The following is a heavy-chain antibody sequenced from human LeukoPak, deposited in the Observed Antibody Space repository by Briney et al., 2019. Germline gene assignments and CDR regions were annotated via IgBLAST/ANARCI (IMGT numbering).Heavy chain of an antibody. J-gene: IGHJ1*01. CDR1: GYTFTGYY. V-gene: IGHV1-2*04. Sequence: ASVKVSCKASGYTFTGYYMHWVRQAPGQGLEWMGWINPNSGGTNYAQKFQGWVTMTRDTSISTAYMELSRLRSDDTAVYYCATGSSSWYGYFQHWGQGTLVTVSS. D-gene: IGHD6-13*01. CDR3: ATGSSSWYGYFQH. CDR2: INPNSGGT.